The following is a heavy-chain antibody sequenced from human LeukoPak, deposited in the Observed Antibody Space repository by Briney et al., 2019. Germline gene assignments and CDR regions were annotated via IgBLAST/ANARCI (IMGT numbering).Heavy chain of an antibody. Sequence: GASVKVSCKASGYTFTGYYMHWVRQAPGQGLEWMGWMNPNSGNTGYAQKFQGRVTMTRNTSISTAYMELSSLRSEDTAVYYCARATRIAARTRVNWFDPWGQGTLVTVSS. CDR2: MNPNSGNT. V-gene: IGHV1-8*02. CDR1: GYTFTGYY. CDR3: ARATRIAARTRVNWFDP. D-gene: IGHD6-6*01. J-gene: IGHJ5*02.